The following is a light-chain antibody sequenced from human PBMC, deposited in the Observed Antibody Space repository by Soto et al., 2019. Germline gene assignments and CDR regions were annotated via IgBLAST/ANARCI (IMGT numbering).Light chain of an antibody. Sequence: EIVLTQSPATLSLSPGERATLSCRASQSVSSYLAWYQQKPGQSPRLLIYDASNRATGIPARFSGSGSGTDFTLTISSLEHEDFAVSYCQQRSNWPLTFGGGTKVAIK. CDR2: DAS. J-gene: IGKJ4*01. V-gene: IGKV3-11*01. CDR1: QSVSSY. CDR3: QQRSNWPLT.